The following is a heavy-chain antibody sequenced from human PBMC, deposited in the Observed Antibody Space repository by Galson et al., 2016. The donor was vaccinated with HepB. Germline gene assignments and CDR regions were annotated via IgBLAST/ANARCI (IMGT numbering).Heavy chain of an antibody. CDR1: GLSFIDYY. J-gene: IGHJ4*02. CDR3: ARSRAIRSGYVGAFDS. V-gene: IGHV3-11*01. D-gene: IGHD3-3*01. Sequence: SLRLSCAASGLSFIDYYMSWIRQAPGKGLEWVSYISRSGDVIYYADSVKGRFTISRDNAKNSLYLQMSSLRAEDTALYYCARSRAIRSGYVGAFDSGGQGAMVTVSS. CDR2: ISRSGDVI.